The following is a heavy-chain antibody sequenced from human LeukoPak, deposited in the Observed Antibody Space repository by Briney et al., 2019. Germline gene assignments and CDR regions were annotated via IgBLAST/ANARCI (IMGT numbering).Heavy chain of an antibody. D-gene: IGHD5-12*01. V-gene: IGHV4-30-4*08. CDR3: ARESPIIVAIDY. CDR2: IYYSGST. J-gene: IGHJ4*02. CDR1: GGSISSGDYY. Sequence: SETLSLTCTVSGGSISSGDYYWSWIRQPPGKGLEWIGYIYYSGSTYYNPSLKSRVTISVDTSKNQFSLKLSSVTAADTAVYYCARESPIIVAIDYGGQGTLVTVSS.